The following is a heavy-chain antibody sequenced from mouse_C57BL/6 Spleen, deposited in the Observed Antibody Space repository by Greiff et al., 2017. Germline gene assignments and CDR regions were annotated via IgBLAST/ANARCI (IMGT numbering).Heavy chain of an antibody. CDR2: INPNNGGT. V-gene: IGHV1-18*01. CDR1: GYTFTDYY. J-gene: IGHJ4*01. Sequence: EVQLQQSGPELVKPGASVKIPCKASGYTFTDYYMDWVKQSHGKSLEWIGDINPNNGGTIYNQKFKGKATLTVDKSSSTAYMQLRSLTSEDTAVYYCARIPNYYGCRFPFCAMDYWGQGTTVTVAS. D-gene: IGHD1-1*01. CDR3: ARIPNYYGCRFPFCAMDY.